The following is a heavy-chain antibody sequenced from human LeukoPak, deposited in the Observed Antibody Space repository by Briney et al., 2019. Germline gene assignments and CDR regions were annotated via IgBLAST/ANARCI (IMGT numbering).Heavy chain of an antibody. CDR2: MNPNSGNT. J-gene: IGHJ4*02. CDR3: AREGSDYYDSSGYGPFDY. Sequence: GASVKVSCKASGYAFTSYGISWVRQAPGQGLEWMGWMNPNSGNTGYAQKFQGRVTMTRNTSISTAYMELSSLRSEDTAVYYCAREGSDYYDSSGYGPFDYWGQGTLVTVSS. CDR1: GYAFTSYG. V-gene: IGHV1-8*02. D-gene: IGHD3-22*01.